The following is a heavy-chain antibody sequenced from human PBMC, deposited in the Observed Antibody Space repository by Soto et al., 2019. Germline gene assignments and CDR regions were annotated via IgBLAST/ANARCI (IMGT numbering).Heavy chain of an antibody. Sequence: GGSLRLSCAASGFTFSSYGMHWVRQAPGKGLEWVAVIWYDGSNKYYADSVKGRFTISRDNSKNTLYLQMNSLRAEDTAVYYCARDGQIVVVPAAMYGWWDYYYYYMDVWGKGTTVTVSS. CDR2: IWYDGSNK. D-gene: IGHD2-2*01. V-gene: IGHV3-33*01. CDR3: ARDGQIVVVPAAMYGWWDYYYYYMDV. CDR1: GFTFSSYG. J-gene: IGHJ6*03.